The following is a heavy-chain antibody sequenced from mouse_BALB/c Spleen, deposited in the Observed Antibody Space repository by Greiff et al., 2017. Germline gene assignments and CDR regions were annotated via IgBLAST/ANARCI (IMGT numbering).Heavy chain of an antibody. D-gene: IGHD3-1*01. CDR3: TGTREDFDY. J-gene: IGHJ2*01. CDR2: ISSGGSYT. V-gene: IGHV5-6-4*01. CDR1: GFTFSSYT. Sequence: EVKLMESGGGLVKPGGSLKLSCAASGFTFSSYTMSWVRQTPEKRLEWVATISSGGSYTYYPDSVKGRFTISRDNAKNTLYLQMSSLKSEDTAMYYCTGTREDFDYWGQGTTLTVSS.